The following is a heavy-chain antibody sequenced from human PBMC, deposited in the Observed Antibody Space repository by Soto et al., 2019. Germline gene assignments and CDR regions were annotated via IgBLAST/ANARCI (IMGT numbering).Heavy chain of an antibody. V-gene: IGHV4-34*01. CDR1: GGSFSGYY. CDR3: ARLGYCSGGSCYQRGGYYYYYGMDV. D-gene: IGHD2-15*01. CDR2: INHSGST. J-gene: IGHJ6*02. Sequence: PSETLSLTCAVYGGSFSGYYWSWIRQPPGKGLEWIGEINHSGSTNYNPSLKSRVTISVDTSKNQFSLKLSSVTAADTAVYYCARLGYCSGGSCYQRGGYYYYYGMDVWGQGTTVTSP.